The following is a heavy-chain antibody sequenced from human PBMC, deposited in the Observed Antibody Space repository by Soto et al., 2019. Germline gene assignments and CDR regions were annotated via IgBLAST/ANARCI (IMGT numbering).Heavy chain of an antibody. CDR3: RTPCRYCKSGGPGNWFDP. CDR2: ISYSGTTI. V-gene: IGHV3-11*01. J-gene: IGHJ5*02. D-gene: IGHD2-15*01. CDR1: GFTFTDYD. Sequence: QVQLVESGGGLVKPGGSLRLACATSGFTFTDYDMSWIRQAPGKGLEWVSYISYSGTTIYYEGSVRGRFDISRDNAEKSLHLHMISLRAEDTAVYSCRTPCRYCKSGGPGNWFDPWGPGTLVTVYS.